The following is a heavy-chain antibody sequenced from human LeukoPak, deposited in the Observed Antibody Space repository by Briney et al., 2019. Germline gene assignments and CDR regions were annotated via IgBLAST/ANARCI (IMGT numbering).Heavy chain of an antibody. D-gene: IGHD2-8*01. V-gene: IGHV4-59*01. CDR1: GGSISNYY. CDR2: IYYSGST. Sequence: SETLSLACPVSGGSISNYYWSWIRQPPGKGLEWIGYIYYSGSTNYNPSLKSRVTISVATSKNQFPLKLSSVTAADTAVYYGAREGRGVSVGMDVWGQGTTVTVSS. J-gene: IGHJ6*02. CDR3: AREGRGVSVGMDV.